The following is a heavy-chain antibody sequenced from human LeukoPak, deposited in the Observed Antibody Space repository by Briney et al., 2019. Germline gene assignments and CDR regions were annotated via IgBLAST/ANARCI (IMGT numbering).Heavy chain of an antibody. CDR1: GGSFSGYY. J-gene: IGHJ4*02. Sequence: SETLSLTCAVYGGSFSGYYWSWIRQPPGKGLEWSGEINHSGSTNDNPSLKSRCTISVDTSKNQFSLRLSSVTAADTAVYYCARGPRHYYYDSNCYYFWGQGTLVTVSS. CDR2: INHSGST. CDR3: ARGPRHYYYDSNCYYF. D-gene: IGHD3-22*01. V-gene: IGHV4-34*01.